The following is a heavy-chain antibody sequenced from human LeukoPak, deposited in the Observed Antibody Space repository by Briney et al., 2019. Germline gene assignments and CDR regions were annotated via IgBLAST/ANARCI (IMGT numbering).Heavy chain of an antibody. Sequence: PSETLSLTCTVSDGSTSTNTYYWGWIRQPPGKGLEWIASIYYSGNTYYNPSLKSRVTVSIDTSKNQFSLKLSSVTAADTAVYYCAREALGSGSYYDVHYYYYMDVWGKGTTVTVSS. J-gene: IGHJ6*03. CDR1: DGSTSTNTYY. D-gene: IGHD3-10*01. V-gene: IGHV4-39*07. CDR3: AREALGSGSYYDVHYYYYMDV. CDR2: IYYSGNT.